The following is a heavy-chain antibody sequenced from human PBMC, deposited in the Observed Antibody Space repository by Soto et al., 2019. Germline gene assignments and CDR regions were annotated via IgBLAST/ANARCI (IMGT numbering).Heavy chain of an antibody. D-gene: IGHD4-17*01. CDR1: GFTSSSYG. CDR3: ARERRVRCWFDP. V-gene: IGHV3-33*01. J-gene: IGHJ5*02. CDR2: IWYDGSNK. Sequence: GGSLRLSCAASGFTSSSYGMHWVRQAPGKGLERVAVIWYDGSNKYYADSVKGRFTISRDNSKNTLYLQMNSLRAEDTAVYYCARERRVRCWFDPWGQGTLVTVSS.